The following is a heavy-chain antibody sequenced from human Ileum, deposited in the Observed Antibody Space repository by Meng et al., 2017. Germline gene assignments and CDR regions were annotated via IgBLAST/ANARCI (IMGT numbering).Heavy chain of an antibody. Sequence: GESLKISCEASGFTFSNYGMNWVRQAPGKGLEWVSGISNNGGSTYYADSVKGRFTISRDNSKNTVHLHMSSLRAEDTAVYYCAKDVSYGSGSFYFDSWGQGTLVTVSS. J-gene: IGHJ4*02. CDR2: ISNNGGST. D-gene: IGHD3-10*01. V-gene: IGHV3-23*01. CDR1: GFTFSNYG. CDR3: AKDVSYGSGSFYFDS.